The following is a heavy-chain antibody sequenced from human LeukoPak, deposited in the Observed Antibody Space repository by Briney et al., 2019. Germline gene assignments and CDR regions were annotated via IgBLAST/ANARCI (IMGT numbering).Heavy chain of an antibody. CDR1: GGSLSSYY. V-gene: IGHV4-59*01. CDR3: ARAYSMRGAFDI. D-gene: IGHD2-15*01. J-gene: IGHJ3*02. CDR2: IYYSGST. Sequence: SETLSLTCTVSGGSLSSYYWSWIRQPPGKGLEWIGYIYYSGSTNYNPSLKSRVTISVETSKNQFSLKLSSVTAADTAVYYCARAYSMRGAFDIWGQGTMVTVSS.